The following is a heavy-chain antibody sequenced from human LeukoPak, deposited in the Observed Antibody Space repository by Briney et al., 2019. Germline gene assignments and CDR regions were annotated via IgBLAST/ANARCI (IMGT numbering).Heavy chain of an antibody. CDR3: AKDDTVTTVTTGDY. J-gene: IGHJ4*02. Sequence: GGSLRLSCAASGFTFSSYAMNWVRQAPGKGLEWVSAISGSGGSTYYADSVKGRFTISRDNSKNTLYLQMNSLRAEDTALYYCAKDDTVTTVTTGDYWGQGTLVTVSS. CDR2: ISGSGGST. V-gene: IGHV3-23*01. CDR1: GFTFSSYA. D-gene: IGHD4-17*01.